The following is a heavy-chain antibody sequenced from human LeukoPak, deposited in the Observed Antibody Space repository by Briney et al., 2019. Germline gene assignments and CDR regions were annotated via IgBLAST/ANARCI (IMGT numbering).Heavy chain of an antibody. Sequence: PGGSLRLSCAASGFTFSSYEMNWVRQAPGKGLEWVSYISSSGSSIYSADSVKGRFTISRDNAKNSLYLQMNSLGAEDTAVYYCARGWTYSGYVPDYWGQGTLVTVSS. CDR2: ISSSGSSI. J-gene: IGHJ4*02. CDR1: GFTFSSYE. D-gene: IGHD5-12*01. V-gene: IGHV3-48*03. CDR3: ARGWTYSGYVPDY.